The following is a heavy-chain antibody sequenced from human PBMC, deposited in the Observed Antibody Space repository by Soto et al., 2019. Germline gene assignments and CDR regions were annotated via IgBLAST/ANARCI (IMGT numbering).Heavy chain of an antibody. Sequence: QVQLVQSGAEVKKPGASVKVSCKASGYTFTSYAMHWVRQAPGQRLEWMGWINAGNGNTKYSQKFQGRVTITRDTPASTTYMELTSLRSEATAVYYCARSNGYYYVDYWGQGTLVTVSS. V-gene: IGHV1-3*01. J-gene: IGHJ4*02. CDR3: ARSNGYYYVDY. D-gene: IGHD3-22*01. CDR2: INAGNGNT. CDR1: GYTFTSYA.